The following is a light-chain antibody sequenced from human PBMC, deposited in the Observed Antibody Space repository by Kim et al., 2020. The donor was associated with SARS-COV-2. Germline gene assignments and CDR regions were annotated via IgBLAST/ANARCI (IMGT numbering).Light chain of an antibody. CDR1: QSVSSSY. J-gene: IGKJ3*01. Sequence: EIVLTQSTGTLSLSPGERATLSCRASQSVSSSYLAWYQHKPGQAPRLLIYGASSRATGIPDRFSGSGSGTDFTLTISRLEPEDFAVYYCQQYGSSPIFGPGTKVDIK. CDR2: GAS. CDR3: QQYGSSPI. V-gene: IGKV3-20*01.